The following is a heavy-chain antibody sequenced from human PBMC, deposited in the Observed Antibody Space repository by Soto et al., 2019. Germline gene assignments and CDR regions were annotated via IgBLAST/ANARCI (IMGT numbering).Heavy chain of an antibody. Sequence: SETLSLTCTVSGGSISSGGYYWSWIRQHPGKGLEWIGYIYYSGSTYYNPSLKSRVTISVDTSKNQFSLKLSSVTAADTAVYYFARALDYYDSSGYYYGYYFDYWGQGTLVTVSS. CDR2: IYYSGST. J-gene: IGHJ4*02. D-gene: IGHD3-22*01. CDR3: ARALDYYDSSGYYYGYYFDY. V-gene: IGHV4-31*03. CDR1: GGSISSGGYY.